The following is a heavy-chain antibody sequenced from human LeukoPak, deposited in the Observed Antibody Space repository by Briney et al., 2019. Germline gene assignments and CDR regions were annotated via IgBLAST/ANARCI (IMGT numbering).Heavy chain of an antibody. V-gene: IGHV1-8*01. CDR2: MNPNSGNT. D-gene: IGHD1-26*01. Sequence: ASVKVSCKASGYTFTSYDINWVRQATGQGLEWMGWMNPNSGNTGYAQKFQGRVTMTRNTSISTAYMELSSLRSEDTAVYYCASVGIVGATWVTWFDPWGQGTLVTVSS. CDR3: ASVGIVGATWVTWFDP. CDR1: GYTFTSYD. J-gene: IGHJ5*02.